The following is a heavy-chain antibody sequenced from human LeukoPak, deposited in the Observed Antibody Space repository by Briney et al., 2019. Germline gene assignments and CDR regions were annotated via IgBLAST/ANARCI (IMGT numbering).Heavy chain of an antibody. J-gene: IGHJ4*02. D-gene: IGHD3-3*01. CDR3: ARGLASGYPPIPFDY. CDR1: GASFSGYY. CDR2: IIESGAT. Sequence: KPSETLSLTCAVYGASFSGYYWTWIRQPPGKGLQWIGEIIESGATKYMSSLKSRVTISIDTSKSQFSLNLTSVTAADTAVYYCARGLASGYPPIPFDYWGQGTPVTVSS. V-gene: IGHV4-34*12.